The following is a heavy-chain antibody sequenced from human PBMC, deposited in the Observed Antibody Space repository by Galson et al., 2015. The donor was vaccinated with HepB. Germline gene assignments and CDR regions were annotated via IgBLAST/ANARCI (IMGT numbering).Heavy chain of an antibody. V-gene: IGHV3-15*01. Sequence: SLRLSCAASGLTLSNAWMSWVRQAPGKGLEWLGRIRSKTDGGTTDYAAPVKGRFTISRDDSKNTLYLQMNSLKTEDTAVYYCTGRGTDYWGQGTLVTVSS. D-gene: IGHD1-26*01. CDR3: TGRGTDY. CDR1: GLTLSNAW. CDR2: IRSKTDGGTT. J-gene: IGHJ4*02.